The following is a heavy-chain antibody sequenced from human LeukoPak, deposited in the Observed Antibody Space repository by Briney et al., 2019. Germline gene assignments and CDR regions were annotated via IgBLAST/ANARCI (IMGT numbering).Heavy chain of an antibody. J-gene: IGHJ4*02. V-gene: IGHV3-30*03. D-gene: IGHD3-22*01. CDR3: ASAWHLGIVVAMLDY. Sequence: GGSLRLSCAASGFTFSSYGMHWVRQAPGKGLEWVAVISSDGSNKYYADSVKGRFTISRDNSKNTLYLQMNSLRAEDTAVYYCASAWHLGIVVAMLDYWGQGTLVTVSS. CDR2: ISSDGSNK. CDR1: GFTFSSYG.